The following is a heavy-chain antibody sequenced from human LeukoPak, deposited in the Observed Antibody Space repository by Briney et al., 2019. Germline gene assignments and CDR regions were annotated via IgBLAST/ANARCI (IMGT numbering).Heavy chain of an antibody. V-gene: IGHV5-51*01. CDR3: ARLPYCSSTSCYDSYYYGMDV. J-gene: IGHJ6*02. CDR2: IYPGDSDT. Sequence: GESLKISCKGSGYRFTSYWIGWVRQLPGKGLEWMGIIYPGDSDTRYSPSFQGQVTISADKSISTAYLQWSSLKASDTAMCYYARLPYCSSTSCYDSYYYGMDVWGQGTPVTVSS. D-gene: IGHD2-2*01. CDR1: GYRFTSYW.